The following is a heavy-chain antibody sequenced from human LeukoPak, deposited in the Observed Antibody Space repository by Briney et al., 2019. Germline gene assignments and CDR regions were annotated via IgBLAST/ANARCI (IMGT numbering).Heavy chain of an antibody. CDR2: INHRGGNT. CDR3: AREEEGGTFDY. D-gene: IGHD3-16*01. J-gene: IGHJ4*02. CDR1: GYTFTTYY. V-gene: IGHV1-46*01. Sequence: ASVKVSCKASGYTFTTYYIHWVRQAPGQGLEWMGIINHRGGNTNYAQKFQGRVTMTRDTSTSTVDMELSSLTSEDTAVYYCAREEEGGTFDYWGQGTLVTVSS.